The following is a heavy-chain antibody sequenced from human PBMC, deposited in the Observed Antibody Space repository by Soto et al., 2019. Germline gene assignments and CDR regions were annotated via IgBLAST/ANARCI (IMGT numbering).Heavy chain of an antibody. CDR2: IWYDGSNK. D-gene: IGHD1-26*01. CDR1: GFTFSSYG. J-gene: IGHJ5*02. V-gene: IGHV3-33*06. Sequence: GGSLRLSCAASGFTFSSYGMHWVRQAPGKGLEWVAVIWYDGSNKYYEDSVKGRCTISRDNSKKTLYLQMNSLRAEDTAVYYCAKSQGVELVPVATVDWFDPWGQGSVVTVSS. CDR3: AKSQGVELVPVATVDWFDP.